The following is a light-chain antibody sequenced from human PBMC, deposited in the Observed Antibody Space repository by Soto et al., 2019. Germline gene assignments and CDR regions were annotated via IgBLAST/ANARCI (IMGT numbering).Light chain of an antibody. Sequence: QSALTQPRSVSGSPGQSVTISCTGTSSYVGGYNYVSWYQQHPGKAPKLMMFDVTKRPSGVPDRFSGSKSGNTASLTISGLQAEDEADYYCCSYAGSYSFEVFGGGTKLTVL. CDR1: SSYVGGYNY. V-gene: IGLV2-11*01. CDR2: DVT. CDR3: CSYAGSYSFEV. J-gene: IGLJ2*01.